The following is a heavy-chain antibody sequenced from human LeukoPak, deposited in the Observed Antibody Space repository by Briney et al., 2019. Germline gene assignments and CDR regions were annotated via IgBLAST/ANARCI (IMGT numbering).Heavy chain of an antibody. CDR3: ARINGWLVSANNVKYFDY. V-gene: IGHV1-2*02. CDR2: INPNSGGT. CDR1: GYIFTGYY. Sequence: ASVKVSCKASGYIFTGYYIHWVRQAPGQGLEWMAWINPNSGGTHFTQKFQGRVTMTRDTSIRTAYMELSRLRSDDAAVYYCARINGWLVSANNVKYFDYWGQGTLVTVSS. D-gene: IGHD6-19*01. J-gene: IGHJ4*02.